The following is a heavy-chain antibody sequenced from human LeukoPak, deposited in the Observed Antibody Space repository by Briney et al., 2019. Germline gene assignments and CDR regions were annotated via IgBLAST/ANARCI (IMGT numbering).Heavy chain of an antibody. CDR1: GYTFTGYY. V-gene: IGHV1-2*02. CDR3: ARGQTIVLMVYAILGY. Sequence: GASVKVSCKASGYTFTGYYMHWVRQAPGQGLEWMGWINPTSGGTNYAQKFQGRVTMTRDTSISAAYMELSRLRSDDTAVYYCARGQTIVLMVYAILGYWGQGTLVTVSS. CDR2: INPTSGGT. J-gene: IGHJ4*02. D-gene: IGHD2-8*01.